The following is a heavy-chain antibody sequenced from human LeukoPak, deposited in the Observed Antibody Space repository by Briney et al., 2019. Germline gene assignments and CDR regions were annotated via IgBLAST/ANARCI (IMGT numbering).Heavy chain of an antibody. CDR3: ANYHMTTVTMLFDY. Sequence: GGSLRLSCAASGFTLSSYAMNWVRQAPGKGLEGISYISSSSSTIYYADSVKGRFTISRDNSKNTLYLQMNSLRAEDTAVYYCANYHMTTVTMLFDYWGQGTLVTVSS. J-gene: IGHJ4*02. CDR2: ISSSSSTI. CDR1: GFTLSSYA. V-gene: IGHV3-23*01. D-gene: IGHD4-17*01.